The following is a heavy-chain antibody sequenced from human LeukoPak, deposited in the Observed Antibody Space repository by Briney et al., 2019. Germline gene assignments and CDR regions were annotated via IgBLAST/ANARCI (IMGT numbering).Heavy chain of an antibody. CDR3: ARDHAMLRFFDP. CDR2: INPNSGGT. J-gene: IGHJ5*02. V-gene: IGHV1-2*02. D-gene: IGHD3-10*01. Sequence: ASVKVSCKASGYTFTGYYMHWVRQAPGQGLEWMGWINPNSGGTNYAQKFQGRVTMTRDTSISTAYMELSRLRSDDTAVYYCARDHAMLRFFDPWGQGTLVTVSS. CDR1: GYTFTGYY.